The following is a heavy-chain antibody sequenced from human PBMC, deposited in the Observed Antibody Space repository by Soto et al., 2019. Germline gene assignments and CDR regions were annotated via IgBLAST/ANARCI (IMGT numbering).Heavy chain of an antibody. CDR1: GGSISGSSYY. D-gene: IGHD4-17*01. Sequence: SETLSLTCTVSGGSISGSSYYWGWIRQPPGKGLECIGSVHYSGSTDYNPSLKSRVTISVDTSKNQFSLKLTSVTAADTAVYFCASFSGATYGDYGGGINYWGQGTLVTVSS. CDR2: VHYSGST. CDR3: ASFSGATYGDYGGGINY. J-gene: IGHJ4*02. V-gene: IGHV4-39*01.